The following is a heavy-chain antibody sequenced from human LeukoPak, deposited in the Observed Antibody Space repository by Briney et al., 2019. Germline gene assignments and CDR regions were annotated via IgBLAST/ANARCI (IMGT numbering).Heavy chain of an antibody. CDR3: ARQLRAAARYVLYYYYMDV. CDR1: GGSISSYY. Sequence: SETLSLTCTVSGGSISSYYWSWIRQPPGKGLEWIGYIYYSGSTNYNPSLKSRVTISVDTSKNQFSLKLSSVTAADTAVYYCARQLRAAARYVLYYYYMDVWGKGTTVTISS. V-gene: IGHV4-59*08. D-gene: IGHD6-13*01. J-gene: IGHJ6*03. CDR2: IYYSGST.